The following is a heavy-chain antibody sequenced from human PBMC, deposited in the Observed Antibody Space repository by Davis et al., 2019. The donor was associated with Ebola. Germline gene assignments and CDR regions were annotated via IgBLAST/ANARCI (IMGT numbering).Heavy chain of an antibody. CDR3: AGESPRVSEYGMDV. V-gene: IGHV3-33*01. CDR1: GFTYSSYG. CDR2: IWSDASNK. J-gene: IGHJ6*02. Sequence: SLKIYCAASGFTYSSYGMQWVRQAPGKGLEWLAVIWSDASNKYYADSVKGRFTISRDNSKNTMYQQINCLIAEDTAVYYCAGESPRVSEYGMDVWGQGTTVTGSS. D-gene: IGHD1-26*01.